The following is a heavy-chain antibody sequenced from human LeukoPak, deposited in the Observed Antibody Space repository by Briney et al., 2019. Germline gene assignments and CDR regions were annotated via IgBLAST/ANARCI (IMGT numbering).Heavy chain of an antibody. D-gene: IGHD5-18*01. V-gene: IGHV4-30-4*01. CDR2: IYYSGST. CDR1: GGSISSGDYY. CDR3: ARRRGYSYGYYFDY. J-gene: IGHJ4*02. Sequence: PSETLSLTCTVSGGSISSGDYYWSWIRQPPGKGLEWIGYIYYSGSTYYNPSLKSRVTISVDTSKNQFSLKLSSVTAADTAVYYCARRRGYSYGYYFDYWGQGTLVTVSS.